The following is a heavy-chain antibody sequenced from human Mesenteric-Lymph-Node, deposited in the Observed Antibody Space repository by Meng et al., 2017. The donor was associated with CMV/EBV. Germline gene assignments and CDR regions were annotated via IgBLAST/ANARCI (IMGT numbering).Heavy chain of an antibody. J-gene: IGHJ4*02. CDR2: INPNTGST. D-gene: IGHD6-13*01. V-gene: IGHV1-2*02. CDR1: EYPFSGYY. Sequence: SCKTSEYPFSGYYIHWVRQAPGQGLEWMGWINPNTGSTKYAQKFQGRVTMTRFTSITTAYMELTRLRSDDTAVYFCASIAADNYWGQGTLVTVSS. CDR3: ASIAADNY.